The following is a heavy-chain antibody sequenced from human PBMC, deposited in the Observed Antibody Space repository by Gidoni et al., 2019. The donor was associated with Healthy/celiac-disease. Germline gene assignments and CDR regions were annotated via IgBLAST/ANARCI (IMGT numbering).Heavy chain of an antibody. Sequence: PGLVKPSETLSLTCTVSGGSISSYYWSWIRQPPGKGLEWIGYIYYSGSTNYNPSLKSRVTISVDTSKNQFSLKLSSVTAADTAVYYCAREAAAGYYFDYWGQGTLVTVSS. J-gene: IGHJ4*02. CDR1: GGSISSYY. D-gene: IGHD6-13*01. CDR3: AREAAAGYYFDY. V-gene: IGHV4-59*01. CDR2: IYYSGST.